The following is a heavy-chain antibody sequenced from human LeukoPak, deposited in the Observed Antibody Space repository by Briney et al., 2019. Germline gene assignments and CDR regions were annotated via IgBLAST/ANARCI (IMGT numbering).Heavy chain of an antibody. CDR3: AKGSAIDY. V-gene: IGHV3-9*01. CDR2: ISWNSGSI. D-gene: IGHD3-10*01. CDR1: GFTFSSYA. J-gene: IGHJ4*02. Sequence: GGSLRLSCAASGFTFSSYAMSWVRQAPGKGLEWVSGISWNSGSIGYADSVKGRFTISRDNAKNSLYLQMNSLRAEDTALYYCAKGSAIDYWGQGTLVTVSS.